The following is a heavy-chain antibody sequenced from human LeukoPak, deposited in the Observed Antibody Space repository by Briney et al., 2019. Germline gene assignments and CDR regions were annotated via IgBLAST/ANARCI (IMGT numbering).Heavy chain of an antibody. D-gene: IGHD5-24*01. Sequence: PGGSLRLSCAASGFTVRSNFMNWVRQAPGEGLKWVSLIYSGGDTYYADSVKGRFTISRDISKNTVYLQMDSLRAEDTAVYYCAKDFYPDFNNGYHSYGMDVWGQGTTVTVS. J-gene: IGHJ6*02. V-gene: IGHV3-53*01. CDR1: GFTVRSNF. CDR3: AKDFYPDFNNGYHSYGMDV. CDR2: IYSGGDT.